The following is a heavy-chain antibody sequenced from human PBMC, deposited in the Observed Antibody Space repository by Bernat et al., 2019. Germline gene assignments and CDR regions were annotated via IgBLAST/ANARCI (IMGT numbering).Heavy chain of an antibody. Sequence: QLQLQESGPGLVKPSETLSLICTVSGGSISSGNYYWGWIRQPPGKGLEWVGSISYSGSTYYNPSLKSRVTISVDTSKNQFSLKPSSVTATDTAVYYCARHANVMALWGQGTLVTVSS. V-gene: IGHV4-39*01. CDR1: GGSISSGNYY. D-gene: IGHD3-16*01. CDR2: ISYSGST. CDR3: ARHANVMAL. J-gene: IGHJ4*02.